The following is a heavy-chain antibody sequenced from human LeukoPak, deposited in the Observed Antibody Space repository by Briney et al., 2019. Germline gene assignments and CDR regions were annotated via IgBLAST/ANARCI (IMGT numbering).Heavy chain of an antibody. CDR3: ARDGGDGYNFYFDY. Sequence: PSETLSLTCTVSGYSISSGYYWGWIRQHRGKGLEWIGSIYHSGSTYYNPSLKSRVTISVDTSKNQFSLKLSSVTAADTAVYYCARDGGDGYNFYFDYWGQGTLVTVSS. J-gene: IGHJ4*02. CDR2: IYHSGST. CDR1: GYSISSGYY. V-gene: IGHV4-38-2*02. D-gene: IGHD5-24*01.